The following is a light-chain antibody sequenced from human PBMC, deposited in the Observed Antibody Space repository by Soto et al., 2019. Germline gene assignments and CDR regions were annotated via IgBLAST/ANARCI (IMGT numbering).Light chain of an antibody. Sequence: QSPGTLSLSQGERATLSCRASQSVNNNLAWYQQKLGPAPRGLIYGASTRATGIPARFTGSGSGTEFILTITSLQSEDSAVYYCQEYNTWPWTFGQGTKVDI. J-gene: IGKJ1*01. CDR2: GAS. CDR3: QEYNTWPWT. CDR1: QSVNNN. V-gene: IGKV3-15*01.